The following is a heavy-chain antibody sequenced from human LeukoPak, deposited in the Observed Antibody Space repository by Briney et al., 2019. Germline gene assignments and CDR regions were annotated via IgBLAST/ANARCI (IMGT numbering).Heavy chain of an antibody. D-gene: IGHD3-22*01. CDR1: GGSISSGNYY. CDR2: IYTSGGTSGTT. V-gene: IGHV4-61*02. Sequence: PSQTLSLTCTVSGGSISSGNYYWTWIRQPAGKGLEWIGRIYTSGGTSGTTYYNPSLKSRVTISVDTSKNQFSPKLSSVTAADTAVYYCAWGDTSGYPFAPWGQGTLVTVSS. J-gene: IGHJ5*02. CDR3: AWGDTSGYPFAP.